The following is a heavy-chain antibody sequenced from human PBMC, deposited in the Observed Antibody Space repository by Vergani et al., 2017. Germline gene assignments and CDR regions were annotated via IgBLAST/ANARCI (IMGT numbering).Heavy chain of an antibody. D-gene: IGHD3-3*01. CDR1: GFTVSSNY. CDR2: IYGGGST. Sequence: EVQLVETGGGLIQPGGSLRLSCAASGFTVSSNYMSWVRQAPGKGLEWVSVIYGGGSTYYADSVKGRFTISRDNSKNTLYLQMNSLRAEDTAVYYCARRSDFWSGYHLDYWGLGTLVTVSS. J-gene: IGHJ4*02. CDR3: ARRSDFWSGYHLDY. V-gene: IGHV3-53*02.